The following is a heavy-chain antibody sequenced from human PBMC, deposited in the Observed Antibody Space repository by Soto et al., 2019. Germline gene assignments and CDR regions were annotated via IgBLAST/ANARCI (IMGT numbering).Heavy chain of an antibody. CDR2: ISSSSSTI. V-gene: IGHV3-48*01. CDR1: GFTFSSYS. Sequence: GGSLRLSCAASGFTSGFTFSSYSMNWVRQAPGKGLEWVSYISSSSSTIYYADSVKGRFTISRDNAKNSLYLQMNSLRAEDMAVYYCARDLNLGSFDYWGQGTLVTVSS. CDR3: ARDLNLGSFDY. J-gene: IGHJ4*02.